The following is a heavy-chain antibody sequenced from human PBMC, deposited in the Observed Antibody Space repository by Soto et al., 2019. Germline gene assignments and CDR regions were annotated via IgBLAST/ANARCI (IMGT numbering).Heavy chain of an antibody. V-gene: IGHV1-69*01. Sequence: QEQLVQSGAEVKKPGSSVKVSCKASGGIFSSYALSWVRQAPGQGLEWMGGIIPIFGTSNYAQKFQGRVTITADESTSTAYMELSSLTSEDTAVYYCARERGPEELLGHFDLWGQGTLVNVSS. D-gene: IGHD1-26*01. CDR3: ARERGPEELLGHFDL. J-gene: IGHJ4*02. CDR1: GGIFSSYA. CDR2: IIPIFGTS.